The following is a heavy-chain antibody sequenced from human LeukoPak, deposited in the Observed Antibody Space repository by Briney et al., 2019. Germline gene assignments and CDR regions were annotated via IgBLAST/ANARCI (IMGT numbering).Heavy chain of an antibody. J-gene: IGHJ4*02. CDR2: IWYDGSKT. V-gene: IGHV3-33*01. D-gene: IGHD6-13*01. CDR3: ARVRVAAAGNAFDY. CDR1: GFTFSSYG. Sequence: RGSLRLSCATSGFTFSSYGMHWVRQAPGKGLEWVAIIWYDGSKTYYADSVKGRFTISRDKSKNTLYLQMNSLRVEDTAVYYCARVRVAAAGNAFDYWGQGTMVTVSS.